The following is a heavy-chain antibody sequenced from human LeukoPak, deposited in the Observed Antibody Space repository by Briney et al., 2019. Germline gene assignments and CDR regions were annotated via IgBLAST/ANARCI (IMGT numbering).Heavy chain of an antibody. CDR3: AKDRRDGYNYHYFDY. Sequence: GGSLRLSCAASGFSFRDYTMNWVRQAPGKGLEWVASISSSSSYIYFANSVRGRFSISRDNAKNSLYLQMNSLRAEDTAVYYCAKDRRDGYNYHYFDYWGQGTLVTVSS. V-gene: IGHV3-21*01. J-gene: IGHJ4*02. CDR1: GFSFRDYT. D-gene: IGHD5-24*01. CDR2: ISSSSSYI.